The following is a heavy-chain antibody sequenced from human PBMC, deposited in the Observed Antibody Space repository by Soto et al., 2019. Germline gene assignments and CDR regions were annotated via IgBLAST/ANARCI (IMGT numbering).Heavy chain of an antibody. CDR3: AREGYVVVVVAATQYWFDP. CDR1: GYTFTSYY. Sequence: QVQLVQSGAEVKKPGASVKVSCKASGYTFTSYYIHWVRQAPGQGLEWMGIINPSGGSTSYAQKFLGRVTVTRDTATSTVYMERSSWRPEDAAVYYCAREGYVVVVVAATQYWFDPWGQGTLVNLSS. V-gene: IGHV1-46*01. CDR2: INPSGGST. D-gene: IGHD2-15*01. J-gene: IGHJ5*01.